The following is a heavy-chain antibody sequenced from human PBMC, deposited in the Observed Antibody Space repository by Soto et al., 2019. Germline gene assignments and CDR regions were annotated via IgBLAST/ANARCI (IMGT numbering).Heavy chain of an antibody. D-gene: IGHD3-22*01. Sequence: EASVKVSCKASGYTFTDYYVHWVRQAPGLGLEWMGWINPNSGGTKSAQKFQGRVTMTRDTSISTAYMELSRLRSDDTAVYYCARRKGDYYDSSGYHYYFDYWGQGTLVTVSS. V-gene: IGHV1-2*02. CDR2: INPNSGGT. J-gene: IGHJ4*02. CDR1: GYTFTDYY. CDR3: ARRKGDYYDSSGYHYYFDY.